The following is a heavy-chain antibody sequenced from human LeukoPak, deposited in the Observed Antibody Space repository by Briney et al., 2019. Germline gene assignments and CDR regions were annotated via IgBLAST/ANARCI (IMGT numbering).Heavy chain of an antibody. D-gene: IGHD3-10*01. CDR3: ARDRLLWFGELDF. CDR2: IYYSGNT. Sequence: AAETLSLTCTVSGGSISSSNYYWGWIRQPPGKGLEWIGSIYYSGNTYYNPSLKSRVTISVDMSKNQISLKLSSVTAADTAVYYCARDRLLWFGELDFWGQGTLVIVSS. J-gene: IGHJ4*02. CDR1: GGSISSSNYY. V-gene: IGHV4-39*07.